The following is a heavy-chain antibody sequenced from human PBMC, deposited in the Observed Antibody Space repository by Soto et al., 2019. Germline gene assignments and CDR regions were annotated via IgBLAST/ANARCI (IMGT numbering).Heavy chain of an antibody. Sequence: EVQLLESGGGLVQPGGSLRLSCAASGFTFSSYAMSRVRKPPGKGLEWVPAISGSGGSTYYADSVKGRFTISRDNAKNTLYLQMTSMRAEDTAVYYCAKDLHGWAVAGSFDYWGQGTLVTVSS. D-gene: IGHD6-19*01. V-gene: IGHV3-23*01. CDR2: ISGSGGST. CDR3: AKDLHGWAVAGSFDY. J-gene: IGHJ4*02. CDR1: GFTFSSYA.